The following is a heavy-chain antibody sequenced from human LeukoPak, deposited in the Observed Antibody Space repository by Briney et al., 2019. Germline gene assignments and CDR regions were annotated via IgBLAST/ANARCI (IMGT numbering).Heavy chain of an antibody. D-gene: IGHD2-15*01. V-gene: IGHV4-30-4*08. CDR1: GGSISSGDYY. J-gene: IGHJ6*03. Sequence: SETLSLTCTVSGGSISSGDYYWSWIRQPPGKGLEWIGYIYYSGNTYHNPSLKSRVTISVDTSKNQFSLKLSSVTAADTAVYYCAIHRISFCSGGSCFGRGYYYYYMDVWGKGTTVIVSS. CDR3: AIHRISFCSGGSCFGRGYYYYYMDV. CDR2: IYYSGNT.